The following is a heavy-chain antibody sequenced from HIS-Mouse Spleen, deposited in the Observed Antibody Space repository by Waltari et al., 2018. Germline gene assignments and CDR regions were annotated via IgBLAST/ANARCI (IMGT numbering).Heavy chain of an antibody. CDR3: ASRSYSSGWYKAFDI. Sequence: QVQLQESGPGLVKPSETLSLTCTVSGGSVSSGSYYWSWIRQPPGKGLEWIGYIYYSGSTNYNPNLKSRLTITVDTSKNQFSLKLGSVTAADTAVYYWASRSYSSGWYKAFDIWGQGTMVTVSS. CDR1: GGSVSSGSYY. D-gene: IGHD6-19*01. CDR2: IYYSGST. V-gene: IGHV4-61*01. J-gene: IGHJ3*02.